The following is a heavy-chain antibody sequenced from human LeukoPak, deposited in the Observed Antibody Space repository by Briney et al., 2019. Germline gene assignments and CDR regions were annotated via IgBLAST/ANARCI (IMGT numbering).Heavy chain of an antibody. J-gene: IGHJ6*02. CDR2: ISSSGGST. Sequence: GGSLRLSCAASGFTFSSYAMSWVRQAPGKGLEWVSVISSSGGSTYYADSVKGRFTISRDNSKNTLYLQMNSLRAEDTAVYYCAKGVGSYNYYYGMDVWGQGTTVTVSS. D-gene: IGHD1-26*01. CDR3: AKGVGSYNYYYGMDV. CDR1: GFTFSSYA. V-gene: IGHV3-23*01.